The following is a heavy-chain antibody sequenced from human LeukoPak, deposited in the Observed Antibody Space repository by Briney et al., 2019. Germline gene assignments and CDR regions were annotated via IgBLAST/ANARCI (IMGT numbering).Heavy chain of an antibody. Sequence: GGSLRLSCAASGFTFSFYGMHWVRQAPGKGLEWVAFIRKDGSNQFYADSVKGRFTISRDNSKNTLYLQMNSLRAEDTAVYYCAKRGEGVSNTWYMNNWFDPWGQGTLVTVSS. V-gene: IGHV3-30*02. CDR3: AKRGEGVSNTWYMNNWFDP. J-gene: IGHJ5*02. CDR1: GFTFSFYG. D-gene: IGHD6-13*01. CDR2: IRKDGSNQ.